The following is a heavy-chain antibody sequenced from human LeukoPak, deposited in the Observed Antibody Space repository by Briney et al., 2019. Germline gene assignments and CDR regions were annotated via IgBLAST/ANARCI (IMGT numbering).Heavy chain of an antibody. J-gene: IGHJ4*02. CDR3: ATGAQWELLGAFDY. V-gene: IGHV3-30*03. CDR2: ISYDGSNK. Sequence: GGSLRLSCAASGFTFSSYGMHWVRQAPGKGLEWVAVISYDGSNKYYADSVKGRFTISRDNSKNTLYLQMNSLRAEDTAVYYCATGAQWELLGAFDYWGQGTLVTVSS. CDR1: GFTFSSYG. D-gene: IGHD1-26*01.